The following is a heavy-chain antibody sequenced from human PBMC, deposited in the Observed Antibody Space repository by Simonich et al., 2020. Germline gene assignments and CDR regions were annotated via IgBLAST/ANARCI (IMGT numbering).Heavy chain of an antibody. J-gene: IGHJ4*02. CDR1: GFTFSCYW. Sequence: EVQLVESGGGLVQPGGSLRLSCAASGFTFSCYWMSWVQAQGKGLGGVAKKKQDGSGKYYVDSGKGRFTFSRDNAKNSLYLQMNSLRAEDTAVYYCARDVRRDGFDYWGQGTLVTVSS. V-gene: IGHV3-7*01. CDR3: ARDVRRDGFDY. CDR2: KKQDGSGK.